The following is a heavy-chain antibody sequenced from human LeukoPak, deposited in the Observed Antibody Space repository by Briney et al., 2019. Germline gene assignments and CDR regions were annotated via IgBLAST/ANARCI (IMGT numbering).Heavy chain of an antibody. Sequence: SVKVSCKASGGTFSSYAISWVRQAPGQGLEWMGGIIPIFGTANYAQKFQGRVTITADESTSTAYMELSSLRSEDTAVYYCARAPGDNWNGEDYWGQGTLVIVSS. V-gene: IGHV1-69*13. CDR2: IIPIFGTA. CDR1: GGTFSSYA. CDR3: ARAPGDNWNGEDY. J-gene: IGHJ4*02. D-gene: IGHD1-20*01.